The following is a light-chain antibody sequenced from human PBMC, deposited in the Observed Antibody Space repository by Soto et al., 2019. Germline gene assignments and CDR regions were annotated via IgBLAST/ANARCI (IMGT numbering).Light chain of an antibody. CDR1: QSVGTY. V-gene: IGKV3-11*01. CDR2: DAS. Sequence: EIVLTQSPAILSLSPGERATLSCRASQSVGTYLDWYQQKLGQAPRLLIYDASNRATGIPARFSGSWSGTDFTLTISSLEPEDFAVYYCQQRVNWLTFGGGTKVEV. CDR3: QQRVNWLT. J-gene: IGKJ4*01.